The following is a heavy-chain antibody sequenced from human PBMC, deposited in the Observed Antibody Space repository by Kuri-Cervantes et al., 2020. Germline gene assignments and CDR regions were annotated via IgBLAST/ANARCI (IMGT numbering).Heavy chain of an antibody. CDR3: ARGRDYDFWSGEAFDI. CDR1: GFTFSSYA. J-gene: IGHJ3*02. V-gene: IGHV3-9*01. D-gene: IGHD3-3*01. Sequence: SLKISCAASGFTFSSYAMHWVRQAPGKGLEWVSGISWNSGSIGYADSVKGRFTISRNNAKNSLYLQMNSLRPEDTALYYCARGRDYDFWSGEAFDIWGQGTMVTVSS. CDR2: ISWNSGSI.